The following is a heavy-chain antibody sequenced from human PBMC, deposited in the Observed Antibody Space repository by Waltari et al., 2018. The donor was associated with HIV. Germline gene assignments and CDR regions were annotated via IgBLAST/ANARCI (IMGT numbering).Heavy chain of an antibody. D-gene: IGHD2-15*01. V-gene: IGHV3-21*01. Sequence: EVQLVESGGGLVKPGGSLRLSCAASGFTFSSYSMNWVRQAPGTGLEWVSSISSSSSYIYYADSVKGRFTISRDNAKNSLYLQMNSLRAEDTAVYYCARDAVGYCSGGSCFYNPWGQGTLVTVSS. CDR3: ARDAVGYCSGGSCFYNP. CDR1: GFTFSSYS. J-gene: IGHJ5*02. CDR2: ISSSSSYI.